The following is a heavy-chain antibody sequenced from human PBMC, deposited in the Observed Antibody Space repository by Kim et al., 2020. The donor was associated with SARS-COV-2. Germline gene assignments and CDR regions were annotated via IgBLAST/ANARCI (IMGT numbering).Heavy chain of an antibody. CDR3: ASCVGSGWYCDGMDV. V-gene: IGHV1-18*01. CDR1: GYTFTSYG. CDR2: ISAYNGNT. Sequence: ASVKVSCKASGYTFTSYGISWVRQAPGQGLEWMGWISAYNGNTNYAQKLQGRVTMTTDTSTSTAYMELRSLRSDDTAMYYCASCVGSGWYCDGMDVWGQGTTVTVSS. D-gene: IGHD6-19*01. J-gene: IGHJ6*02.